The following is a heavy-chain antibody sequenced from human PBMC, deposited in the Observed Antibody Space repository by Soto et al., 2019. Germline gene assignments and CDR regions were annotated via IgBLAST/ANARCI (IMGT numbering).Heavy chain of an antibody. CDR1: GGSFSGYY. J-gene: IGHJ4*02. Sequence: QVQLQQWGAGLLKPSETLSLTCAVYGGSFSGYYWSWIRQPPGKGLEWMGEINHSGSTNYNPSLKSRVTISLDTSKNQFSLKLSSMTAADTAVYYCARTLPVTYCSGGSCYSSPWARFDYWGQGTLVNVSS. V-gene: IGHV4-34*01. D-gene: IGHD2-15*01. CDR3: ARTLPVTYCSGGSCYSSPWARFDY. CDR2: INHSGST.